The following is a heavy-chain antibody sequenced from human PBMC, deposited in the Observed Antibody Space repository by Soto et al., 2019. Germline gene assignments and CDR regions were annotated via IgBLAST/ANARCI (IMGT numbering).Heavy chain of an antibody. J-gene: IGHJ6*02. Sequence: PGECLKRSCKGSGYSFTSYWIGWVRQMPGKGLEWMGIIYPGDSDTRYSPSFQGQVTISADKSISTAYLQWSSLKASDTALYYCAGPSIAGYYYYGMDVWGQGTTVTVSS. V-gene: IGHV5-51*01. CDR1: GYSFTSYW. D-gene: IGHD6-6*01. CDR3: AGPSIAGYYYYGMDV. CDR2: IYPGDSDT.